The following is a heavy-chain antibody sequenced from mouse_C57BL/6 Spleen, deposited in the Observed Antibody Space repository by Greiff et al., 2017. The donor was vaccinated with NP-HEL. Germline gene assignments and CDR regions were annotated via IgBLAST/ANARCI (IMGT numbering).Heavy chain of an antibody. D-gene: IGHD2-4*01. CDR1: GYTFTDYY. J-gene: IGHJ3*01. Sequence: EVQLQQSGPELVKPGASVKISCKASGYTFTDYYMNWVKQSHGKSLEWIGDINPNNGGTSYNQKFKGKATLTVDKSSSTAYMELRSLTSEDSAVYYCARSSDYDRLLFAYWGQGTLVTVSA. V-gene: IGHV1-26*01. CDR2: INPNNGGT. CDR3: ARSSDYDRLLFAY.